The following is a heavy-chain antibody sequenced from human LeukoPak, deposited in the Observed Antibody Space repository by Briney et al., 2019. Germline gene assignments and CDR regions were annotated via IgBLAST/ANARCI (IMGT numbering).Heavy chain of an antibody. CDR1: GFTFSSYA. V-gene: IGHV3-23*01. CDR3: ARGYCSGGSCYWGAFDI. J-gene: IGHJ3*02. D-gene: IGHD2-15*01. CDR2: ISGSGDNT. Sequence: GGSLRLSCAASGFTFSSYAMNWVRQAPGKGLEWISSISGSGDNTYYADSVKGRFTISRDNSKNTLYLQMNSLRAEDTAVYYCARGYCSGGSCYWGAFDIWGQGTMVTVSS.